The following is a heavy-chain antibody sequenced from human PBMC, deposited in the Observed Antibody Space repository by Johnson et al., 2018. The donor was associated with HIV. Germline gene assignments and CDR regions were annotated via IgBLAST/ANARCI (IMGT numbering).Heavy chain of an antibody. CDR1: GFTFSNYG. V-gene: IGHV3-33*06. J-gene: IGHJ3*01. CDR2: VWFDGRNK. D-gene: IGHD6-13*01. Sequence: QVQLVESGGGVVQPGRSLRLSCAASGFTFSNYGMHWVRQAPGKGLEWVAVVWFDGRNKSYSDSVTCRFTISRDDSKNTLYLQMNSLRVEDTAVYHCAKVAVATAAGGVALDVWGPGTMVTVSS. CDR3: AKVAVATAAGGVALDV.